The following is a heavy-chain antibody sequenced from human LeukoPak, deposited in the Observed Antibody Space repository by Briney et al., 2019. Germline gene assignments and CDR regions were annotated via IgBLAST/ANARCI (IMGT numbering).Heavy chain of an antibody. J-gene: IGHJ3*02. CDR3: ARARTRYSGSYGGAFDI. V-gene: IGHV3-7*01. D-gene: IGHD1-26*01. CDR1: GFTFCSYW. Sequence: GGSLSLSCSASGFTFCSYWMSWVRPAPGKGLEWVANIKQDGSEKYYVGSVKGRFTISRDNAKNSLYLQMNSLRAEDTAVYYCARARTRYSGSYGGAFDIWGQGTMVTVSS. CDR2: IKQDGSEK.